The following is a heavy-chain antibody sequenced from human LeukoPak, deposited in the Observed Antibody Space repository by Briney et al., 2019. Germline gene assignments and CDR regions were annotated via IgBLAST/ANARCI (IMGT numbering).Heavy chain of an antibody. D-gene: IGHD5-18*01. CDR3: ARDRWSSEDTAMVNHFGY. Sequence: PGGSLRLSCAASGFTFSSYGMHWVRQAPGKGLEWVAVISYDGSNKYYADPVKGRFTISRDNAKNSLYLQMNSLRAEDTAVYYCARDRWSSEDTAMVNHFGYWGQGTLVTVSS. CDR2: ISYDGSNK. J-gene: IGHJ4*02. V-gene: IGHV3-30*03. CDR1: GFTFSSYG.